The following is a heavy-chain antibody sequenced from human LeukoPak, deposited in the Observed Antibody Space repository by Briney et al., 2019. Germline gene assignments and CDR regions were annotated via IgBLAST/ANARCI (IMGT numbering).Heavy chain of an antibody. D-gene: IGHD1-26*01. Sequence: SVKVTCKASGGTFSSYAISWVRQAPGQGLEWMGGIIPIFGTANYAQKFQGRVTITADESTSTAYMELSSLRSEDTAVYYCARVGSGSSPFDYWGQGTLVTVSS. CDR3: ARVGSGSSPFDY. J-gene: IGHJ4*02. CDR2: IIPIFGTA. V-gene: IGHV1-69*01. CDR1: GGTFSSYA.